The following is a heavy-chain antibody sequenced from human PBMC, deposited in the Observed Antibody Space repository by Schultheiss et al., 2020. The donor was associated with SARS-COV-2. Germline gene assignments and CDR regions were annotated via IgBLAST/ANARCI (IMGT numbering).Heavy chain of an antibody. J-gene: IGHJ4*02. CDR2: ISYDGSNK. V-gene: IGHV3-30*18. CDR1: GFTFSSYS. D-gene: IGHD2-15*01. CDR3: AKVPQKYCSTGTCYLDY. Sequence: GGSLRLSCAASGFTFSSYSMNWVRQAPGKGLEWVAVISYDGSNKYYADSVKGRFTISRDNSKNTLYLQMNSLRADDTAVYYCAKVPQKYCSTGTCYLDYWGQGTLVTVSS.